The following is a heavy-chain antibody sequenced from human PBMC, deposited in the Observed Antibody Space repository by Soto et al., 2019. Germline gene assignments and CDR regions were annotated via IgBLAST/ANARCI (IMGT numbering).Heavy chain of an antibody. CDR2: ISATGGNI. J-gene: IGHJ2*01. CDR1: GFTFSDYA. D-gene: IGHD3-16*01. Sequence: GGSLRLSCVASGFTFSDYAMTWVRQAPGKGLEWVATISATGGNIEYTDSLKGRFTISRDNSKNTLYLQLNGLTSDDTAVHYCTKVAGGLGYFDLWGRGTLVTVSS. CDR3: TKVAGGLGYFDL. V-gene: IGHV3-23*01.